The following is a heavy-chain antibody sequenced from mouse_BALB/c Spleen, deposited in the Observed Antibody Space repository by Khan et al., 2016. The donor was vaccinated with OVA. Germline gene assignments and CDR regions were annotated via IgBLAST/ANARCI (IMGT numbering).Heavy chain of an antibody. V-gene: IGHV3-2*02. CDR3: ARWFAY. Sequence: EVQLQESGPCLVKPSQSLSLTCTVTGYSITSDYAWNWIRQFPGNNLEWMGYITYSGRTSYIPSLKGRISITRDTSKNQFFLQLNSVTTEDTATYYCARWFAYWGQGTLVTVSA. J-gene: IGHJ3*01. CDR1: GYSITSDYA. CDR2: ITYSGRT.